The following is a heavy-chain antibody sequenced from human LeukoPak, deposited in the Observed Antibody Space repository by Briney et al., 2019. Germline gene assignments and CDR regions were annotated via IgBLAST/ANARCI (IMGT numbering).Heavy chain of an antibody. CDR3: AKGGGYEAQYYYYYLDV. CDR2: IKQDGSEK. CDR1: SFTFSNYW. D-gene: IGHD5-12*01. Sequence: GGSLTLSCAASSFTFSNYWMSWVRQAPGKGLEWVANIKQDGSEKHYVDSVKGRFTVSRDNSKNTLYLQMKSLRAEDTAVYYCAKGGGYEAQYYYYYLDVWGKGTTVTISS. V-gene: IGHV3-7*01. J-gene: IGHJ6*03.